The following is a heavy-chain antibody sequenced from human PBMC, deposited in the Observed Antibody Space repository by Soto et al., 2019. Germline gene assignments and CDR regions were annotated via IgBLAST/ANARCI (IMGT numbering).Heavy chain of an antibody. J-gene: IGHJ5*02. V-gene: IGHV1-8*01. D-gene: IGHD2-15*01. CDR2: MNPNSGNT. CDR3: AIFVVAAQPDWFDP. Sequence: QVQLVQSGAEVKKPGASGKVSCEASGYTFTSYDINWVRQATGQGLEWMGWMNPNSGNTGYAQKFQGRVTMTRNTSISTAYMELSSLRSEDTAVYYCAIFVVAAQPDWFDPWGQGTLVTVSS. CDR1: GYTFTSYD.